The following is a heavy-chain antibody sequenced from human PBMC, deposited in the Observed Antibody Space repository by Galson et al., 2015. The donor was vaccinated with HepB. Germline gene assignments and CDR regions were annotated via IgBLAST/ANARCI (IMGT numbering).Heavy chain of an antibody. Sequence: SLRLSCAASGFTFSSYTMSWVRQTPGKGLQWVSYISTNGATIYYADSVKGRFTVARDNARNAVFLQMTSLRAEDTAVYYCLRLGDLSGYSSSWGQGTLVTVSS. V-gene: IGHV3-48*04. J-gene: IGHJ4*02. CDR1: GFTFSSYT. CDR3: LRLGDLSGYSSS. D-gene: IGHD6-13*01. CDR2: ISTNGATI.